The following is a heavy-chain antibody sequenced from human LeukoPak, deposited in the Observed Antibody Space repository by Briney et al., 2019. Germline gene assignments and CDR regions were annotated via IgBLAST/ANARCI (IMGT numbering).Heavy chain of an antibody. Sequence: GGSLRLSCAASGFTFSSYSMNWVRQAPGKGLEWVSSISSSSSYIHYADSVKGRFTISRDNAKNSLYLQMNSLRAEDTAVYYCASDGCSGGSCKDGYWGQGTLVTVSS. CDR2: ISSSSSYI. J-gene: IGHJ4*02. CDR3: ASDGCSGGSCKDGY. CDR1: GFTFSSYS. V-gene: IGHV3-21*01. D-gene: IGHD2-15*01.